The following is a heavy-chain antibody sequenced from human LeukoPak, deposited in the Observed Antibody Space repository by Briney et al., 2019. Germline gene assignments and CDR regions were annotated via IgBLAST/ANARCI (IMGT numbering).Heavy chain of an antibody. Sequence: SGGSLRLSCAVSGFTFSDHYMEWVRQAPGKGLEWVGRTRNKANSYATEYAESVKGRFTISRDDSKKSLYLQMNSLKTEDTAVYYCSRIYCSGGTCHDALDIWGQGTMVTVSS. D-gene: IGHD2-15*01. J-gene: IGHJ3*02. V-gene: IGHV3-72*01. CDR1: GFTFSDHY. CDR3: SRIYCSGGTCHDALDI. CDR2: TRNKANSYAT.